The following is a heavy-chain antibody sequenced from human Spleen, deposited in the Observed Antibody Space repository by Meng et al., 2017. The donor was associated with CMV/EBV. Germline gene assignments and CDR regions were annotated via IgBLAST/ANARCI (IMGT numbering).Heavy chain of an antibody. J-gene: IGHJ4*02. D-gene: IGHD4-23*01. CDR1: GYTFNSYA. CDR2: ISGYNGNT. Sequence: SGYTFNSYAISWVRQAPGQGFEWMGWISGYNGNTNYAQKLQGRVTMTTDTSTSTAYMELRSLRSDDTAVYYCARDLDNTVAGTIGYWGQGTLVTVSS. CDR3: ARDLDNTVAGTIGY. V-gene: IGHV1-18*01.